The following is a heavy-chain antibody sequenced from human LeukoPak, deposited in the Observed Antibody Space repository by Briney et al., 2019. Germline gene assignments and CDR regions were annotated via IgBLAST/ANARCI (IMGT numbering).Heavy chain of an antibody. CDR1: GFTFSSYS. CDR2: ISSSSSYI. CDR3: ARDINNFGEIDY. Sequence: GGSLRLSCAASGFTFSSYSMNWVRQAPGKGLEWVSYISSSSSYIYYADSVKGRFTISRDNAKNSLYLQMNSLRAEDTAVYYCARDINNFGEIDYWGQGTLVTVSS. J-gene: IGHJ4*02. V-gene: IGHV3-21*05. D-gene: IGHD1-20*01.